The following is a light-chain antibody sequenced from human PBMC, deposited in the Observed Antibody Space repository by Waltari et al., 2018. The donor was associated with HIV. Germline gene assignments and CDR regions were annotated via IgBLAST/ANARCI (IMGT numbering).Light chain of an antibody. CDR3: CSYVSNVI. V-gene: IGLV2-23*02. CDR2: EVS. J-gene: IGLJ2*01. CDR1: SSDVSTYKL. Sequence: QSALTQPASVSGSPGQSITISCTRTSSDVSTYKLVSWYQQHPGKAPKLMIYEVSKRPSGVSDRFSGSKSGDTASLTISGLQAEDEADYYCCSYVSNVIFGGGTKLTVL.